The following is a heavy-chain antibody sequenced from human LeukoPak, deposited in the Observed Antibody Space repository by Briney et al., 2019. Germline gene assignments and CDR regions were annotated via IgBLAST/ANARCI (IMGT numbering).Heavy chain of an antibody. D-gene: IGHD2-2*01. Sequence: GGSLRLSCAASGFTFSNYAMNWVRQAPGKGLEWVSVIYSGGSTYYADSVKGRFTISRDNSKNTLYLQMNSLRAEDTAVYYCASPSSRYCSSTSCYSSWGQGTLVTVSS. CDR2: IYSGGST. CDR3: ASPSSRYCSSTSCYSS. J-gene: IGHJ5*02. CDR1: GFTFSNYA. V-gene: IGHV3-66*01.